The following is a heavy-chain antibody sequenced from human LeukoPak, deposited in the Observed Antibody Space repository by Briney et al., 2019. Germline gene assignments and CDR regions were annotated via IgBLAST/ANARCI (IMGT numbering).Heavy chain of an antibody. J-gene: IGHJ4*02. D-gene: IGHD3-3*01. V-gene: IGHV3-23*01. CDR2: ISGSVGYT. CDR3: AKDVPYASWRGFDY. Sequence: GGSLRLSCAVSGFTFTSYAMTWVRQAPGKGLEWVSAISGSVGYTYYADSVKGRFTISKDNSRNTLYLQINSLRAEDTAVYYCAKDVPYASWRGFDYWGQGTLVTVSS. CDR1: GFTFTSYA.